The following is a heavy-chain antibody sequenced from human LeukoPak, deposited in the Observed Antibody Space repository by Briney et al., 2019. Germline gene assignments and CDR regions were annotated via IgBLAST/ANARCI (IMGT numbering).Heavy chain of an antibody. J-gene: IGHJ6*02. Sequence: ASVKVSCKASGGTFNTYAITWVRQAPGQGLEWMGRITPILDVADSAQKLQDRVTISADRSTSTVYMELSSLRSEDTAIYYCARFPVRGYTYGSVIHHMDVWGQGTTVTVSS. CDR1: GGTFNTYA. CDR2: ITPILDVA. D-gene: IGHD5-18*01. V-gene: IGHV1-69*04. CDR3: ARFPVRGYTYGSVIHHMDV.